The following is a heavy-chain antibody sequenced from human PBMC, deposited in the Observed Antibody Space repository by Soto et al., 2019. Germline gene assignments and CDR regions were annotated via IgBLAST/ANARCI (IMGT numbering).Heavy chain of an antibody. D-gene: IGHD5-12*01. CDR2: IVPVFGRP. V-gene: IGHV1-69*13. CDR3: AREGSGYNF. CDR1: AGSFSNFC. Sequence: SVKVSCKASAGSFSNFCISWVRQAPGQGLEWMGGIVPVFGRPNYAQRFRGRLTITADESTSTGYMELISLRSDDTAVYYCAREGSGYNFWGQGTQVTVSS. J-gene: IGHJ4*02.